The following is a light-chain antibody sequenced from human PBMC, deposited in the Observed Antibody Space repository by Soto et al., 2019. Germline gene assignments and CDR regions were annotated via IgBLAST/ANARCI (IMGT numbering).Light chain of an antibody. V-gene: IGLV1-40*01. CDR3: QSYDSSLSEYV. Sequence: QSVLTQPPSVSGAPRQRVTISCTGSSSNIGTGYDVYWYQQLPGTAPKLLIYYNSNRPSGVPDRFSGSKSGTSASLAITGLQAEDEADYYCQSYDSSLSEYVFGTGTKATVL. CDR1: SSNIGTGYD. J-gene: IGLJ1*01. CDR2: YNS.